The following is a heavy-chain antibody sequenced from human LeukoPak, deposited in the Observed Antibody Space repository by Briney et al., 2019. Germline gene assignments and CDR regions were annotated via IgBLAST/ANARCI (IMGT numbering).Heavy chain of an antibody. CDR1: GGTFTNHW. Sequence: ASVKVSCKASGGTFTNHWMHWVRQAPGQGLEWMAIINPGVGTTIYAQKFQGRVTLTRDMSTTSVYMELTSLRSEDTAVYYCARDHSEEWELISGWWFDPWGQGTLVTVSS. CDR3: ARDHSEEWELISGWWFDP. V-gene: IGHV1-46*01. D-gene: IGHD1-26*01. CDR2: INPGVGTT. J-gene: IGHJ5*02.